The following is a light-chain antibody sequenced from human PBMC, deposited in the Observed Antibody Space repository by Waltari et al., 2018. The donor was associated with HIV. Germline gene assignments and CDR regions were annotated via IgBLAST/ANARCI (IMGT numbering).Light chain of an antibody. V-gene: IGKV3-20*01. CDR2: GPS. J-gene: IGKJ4*01. Sequence: DIVLTQSPGTLSLSPGERATLSCRASQSVSSSYLAWYQQKPGQTPRLPTYGPSSRAAGIPDRFSCSGAGTDLTFTLSRLGPEGFAVYYCQQYGSSIPLTFGGGTKGEVK. CDR3: QQYGSSIPLT. CDR1: QSVSSSY.